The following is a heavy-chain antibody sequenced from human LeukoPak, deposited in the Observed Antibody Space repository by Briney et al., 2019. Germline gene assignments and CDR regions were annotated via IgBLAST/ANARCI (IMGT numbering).Heavy chain of an antibody. V-gene: IGHV4-4*02. CDR2: IYHSGST. J-gene: IGHJ5*02. CDR3: ARYRAGYRWYGSGSHKTLNWFDP. Sequence: PSETLSLTCAVSGGSISSSNWWSWVRQPPGKGLEWIGEIYHSGSTNYNPSLKSRVTISVDKSKNQFSLKLSSVTAADTAVYYCARYRAGYRWYGSGSHKTLNWFDPWGQGTLVTVSS. D-gene: IGHD3-10*01. CDR1: GGSISSSNW.